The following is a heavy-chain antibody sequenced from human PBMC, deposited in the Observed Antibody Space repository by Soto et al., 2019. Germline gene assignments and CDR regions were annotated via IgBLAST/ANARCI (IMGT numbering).Heavy chain of an antibody. J-gene: IGHJ4*02. Sequence: GSLRLSCAASGFTFGSSAISWVRQAPGKGLEWVSAVSANGQGIYYADSVRGRFTISRDNSKNTVFLHMDSLSAEDTAVYYCAKDRHYPRDYFHYWGQGTLVTVSS. CDR2: VSANGQGI. V-gene: IGHV3-23*01. CDR3: AKDRHYPRDYFHY. D-gene: IGHD3-10*01. CDR1: GFTFGSSA.